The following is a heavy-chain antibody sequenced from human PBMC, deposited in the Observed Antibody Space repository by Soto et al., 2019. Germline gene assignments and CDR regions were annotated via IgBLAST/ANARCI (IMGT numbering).Heavy chain of an antibody. V-gene: IGHV4-4*02. D-gene: IGHD3-10*01. J-gene: IGHJ6*02. CDR3: ARGRVVRGVAYYGMDV. CDR2: IYRSGST. Sequence: QVQLQESGPGLVKPSGTLSLTCAVSGGSISSSNWWSWVRQPPGKGLEWIGGIYRSGSTNYNPSLKSRLTTSVDKHTNQFSLKLSPMTAADTAVYYCARGRVVRGVAYYGMDVWGQGTTVTVSS. CDR1: GGSISSSNW.